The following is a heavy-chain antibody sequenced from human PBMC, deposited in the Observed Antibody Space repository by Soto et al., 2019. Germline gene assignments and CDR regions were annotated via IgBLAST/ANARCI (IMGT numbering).Heavy chain of an antibody. D-gene: IGHD6-19*01. J-gene: IGHJ4*01. CDR3: AIAMAGKWHLLDY. CDR2: IWYDGSNT. Sequence: GKGLEWVSVIWYDGSNTYQGESVKGRFTMSRDISKNTLYLQMDSLRPEDTAVYYGAIAMAGKWHLLDYRGHRTPVTGTS. V-gene: IGHV3-33*01.